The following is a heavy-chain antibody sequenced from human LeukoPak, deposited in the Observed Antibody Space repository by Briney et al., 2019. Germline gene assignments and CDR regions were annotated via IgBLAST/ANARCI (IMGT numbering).Heavy chain of an antibody. V-gene: IGHV4-59*01. CDR2: IYYSGST. J-gene: IGHJ4*02. CDR3: ARQVHRSGWYRGGYFDY. CDR1: GGSISSYY. Sequence: SETLSLTCTVSGGSISSYYWSWIRQPPGKGLERIGYIYYSGSTNYNPSLKSRVTISVHTSKNQFSLKLSSVTDADTAVYYCARQVHRSGWYRGGYFDYWGQGTLVTVSS. D-gene: IGHD6-19*01.